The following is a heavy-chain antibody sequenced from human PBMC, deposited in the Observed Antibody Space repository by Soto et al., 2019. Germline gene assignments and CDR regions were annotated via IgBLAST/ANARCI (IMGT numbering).Heavy chain of an antibody. CDR3: ARAAVPAASWFDP. D-gene: IGHD2-2*01. J-gene: IGHJ5*02. CDR1: GYSFTSYW. Sequence: RGESLKISCKGSGYSFTSYWIGWVRQMPGKGLEWMGIIYPGDSDTRYSPSFQGQVTISADKSISTAYLQWSSLKASDTAMYYGARAAVPAASWFDPWGQGTLGNGSS. CDR2: IYPGDSDT. V-gene: IGHV5-51*01.